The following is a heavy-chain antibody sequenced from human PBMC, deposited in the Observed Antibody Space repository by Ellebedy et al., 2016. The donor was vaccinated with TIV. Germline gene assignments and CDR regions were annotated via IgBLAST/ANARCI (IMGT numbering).Heavy chain of an antibody. D-gene: IGHD6-19*01. V-gene: IGHV3-43*01. CDR3: ARDQGWAEPGSTRFDY. J-gene: IGHJ4*02. Sequence: PGGSLRLSCAASGFTFSSYTMPWVRQAPGKGLEWVSLISWDGGSTYYADSVKGRFTISRDNSKNSLYLQMNSLRAEDTAVYYCARDQGWAEPGSTRFDYWGQGTLVTVSS. CDR1: GFTFSSYT. CDR2: ISWDGGST.